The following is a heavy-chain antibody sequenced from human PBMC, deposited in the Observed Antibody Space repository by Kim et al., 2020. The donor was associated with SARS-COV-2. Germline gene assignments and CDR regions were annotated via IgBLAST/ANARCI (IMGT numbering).Heavy chain of an antibody. J-gene: IGHJ4*02. D-gene: IGHD2-15*01. CDR1: GFTFSSYS. CDR3: ARDLAPTQAREIVVVVAATAF. V-gene: IGHV3-21*01. Sequence: GGSLRLSCAASGFTFSSYSMNWVRQAPGKGLEWVSSISSSSSYIYYADSVKGRFTISRDNAKNSLYLQMNSLRAEDTAVYYCARDLAPTQAREIVVVVAATAFWGQGTLVTVSS. CDR2: ISSSSSYI.